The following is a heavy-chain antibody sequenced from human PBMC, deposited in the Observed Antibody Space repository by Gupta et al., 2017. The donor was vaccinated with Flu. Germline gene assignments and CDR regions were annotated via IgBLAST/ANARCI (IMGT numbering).Heavy chain of an antibody. Sequence: EVQLLESGGGLVQPGGSLRLSCAASGFTFSSYAMSGVRQAPGKGLEWVSAISGSGGSTYYADSVKGRFTISRDNSKNTLYLQMNSLRAEDTAVYYCAKIRGLEYSSSFEPYYFDYWGQGTLVTVSS. D-gene: IGHD6-6*01. J-gene: IGHJ4*02. CDR1: GFTFSSYA. V-gene: IGHV3-23*01. CDR3: AKIRGLEYSSSFEPYYFDY. CDR2: ISGSGGST.